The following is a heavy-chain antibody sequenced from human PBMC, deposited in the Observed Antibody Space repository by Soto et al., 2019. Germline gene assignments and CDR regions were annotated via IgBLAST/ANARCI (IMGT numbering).Heavy chain of an antibody. D-gene: IGHD3-10*01. Sequence: QITLKESGPTLVKPTQTLTLTCTFSGFSLSTSGVGVGWIRQPPGKALEWLALIYWDDDKRYSPSLKSRLTIPTDXXKXQXXLTTTNMAPVSTATYYRAHSPPPGSGCYYPGWFDPWGQGTLVTVSS. CDR2: IYWDDDK. J-gene: IGHJ5*02. V-gene: IGHV2-5*02. CDR1: GFSLSTSGVG. CDR3: AHSPPPGSGCYYPGWFDP.